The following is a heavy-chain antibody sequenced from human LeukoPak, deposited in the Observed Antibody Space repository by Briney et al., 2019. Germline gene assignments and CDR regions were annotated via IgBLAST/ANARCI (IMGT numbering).Heavy chain of an antibody. CDR1: GFTFSGYY. Sequence: GGSLRLSCAASGFTFSGYYMSWIRQAPGKGLEWVSYISSSGSTIYYADSVKGRFTISRDNAKNSLYLQMNSLRAEDTAVYYCARDGCSGGSCYRRGGYYYGMDVWGQGTTVTVSS. D-gene: IGHD2-15*01. CDR2: ISSSGSTI. V-gene: IGHV3-11*01. J-gene: IGHJ6*02. CDR3: ARDGCSGGSCYRRGGYYYGMDV.